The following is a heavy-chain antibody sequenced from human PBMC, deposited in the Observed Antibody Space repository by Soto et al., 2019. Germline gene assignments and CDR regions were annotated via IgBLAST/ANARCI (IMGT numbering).Heavy chain of an antibody. D-gene: IGHD6-13*01. V-gene: IGHV3-9*01. J-gene: IGHJ1*01. CDR3: VKDESINWYSGHFRH. Sequence: EVQLVESGGGLVQPGRSLRLSCAASGFTFDDYAMHWVRQVPGKGLAWVSGINWNSGSIGYGDSVKGRFAISRDNAKNSLQLQRNSLSAEDTAFYYCVKDESINWYSGHFRHWGQGTLVTVSS. CDR1: GFTFDDYA. CDR2: INWNSGSI.